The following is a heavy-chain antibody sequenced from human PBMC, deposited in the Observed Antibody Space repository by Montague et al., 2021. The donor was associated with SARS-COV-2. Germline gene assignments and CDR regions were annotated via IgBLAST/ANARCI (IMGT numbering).Heavy chain of an antibody. CDR2: IYYRGST. CDR3: ARDLGAYYGMDV. V-gene: IGHV4-39*07. D-gene: IGHD3-10*01. CDR1: GGSISSSSYY. Sequence: SETLSLTYTVSGGSISSSSYYWAWIRQPPGKGLEWIGSIYYRGSTYYNPSLKSRVFISVDTSKNQLSLTLTSVTAADTAVYYCARDLGAYYGMDVWGQGTTVTVSS. J-gene: IGHJ6*02.